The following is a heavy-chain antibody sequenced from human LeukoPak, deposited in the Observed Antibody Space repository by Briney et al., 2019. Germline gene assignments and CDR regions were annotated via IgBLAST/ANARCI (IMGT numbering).Heavy chain of an antibody. CDR3: ARQGIAPRSDGAFDI. V-gene: IGHV4-59*08. Sequence: PSETLSLTCTVSGGSISSYYWSWIRQPPGKGLEWIGYIYYSGSTNYNPSLKSRVTISVDTSKNQFSLKLSSVTAADTAVYYCARQGIAPRSDGAFDIWGQGTMVTVSS. CDR1: GGSISSYY. D-gene: IGHD6-6*01. J-gene: IGHJ3*02. CDR2: IYYSGST.